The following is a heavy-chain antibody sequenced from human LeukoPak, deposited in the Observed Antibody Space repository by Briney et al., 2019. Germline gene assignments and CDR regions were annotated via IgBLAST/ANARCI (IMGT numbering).Heavy chain of an antibody. J-gene: IGHJ4*02. CDR2: ISSSGSTI. V-gene: IGHV3-11*01. D-gene: IGHD3-10*01. Sequence: GSLRLSCADSGFTFSDYYMCWICQAHGKVLAWVSYISSSGSTIYYADSVKGRFTISRDNAKNSLYLQMNSLRAEDTAVYYCARDSTTMVRGVPLFDYWGQGTLVTVSS. CDR1: GFTFSDYY. CDR3: ARDSTTMVRGVPLFDY.